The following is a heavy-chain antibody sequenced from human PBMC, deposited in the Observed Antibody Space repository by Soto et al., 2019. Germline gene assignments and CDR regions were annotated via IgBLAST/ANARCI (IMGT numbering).Heavy chain of an antibody. Sequence: QVQLAQSGAEVKKPGASVKVSCKASGYTFSDYYMHWVRQAPGQGLEWMGWINPDSVGTKYTQKFQGRVTMTRDTSISTAYMELSGLRSDDTAVYYCTRKVRDYNFDYWGQGTLVTVSS. D-gene: IGHD4-17*01. CDR1: GYTFSDYY. CDR2: INPDSVGT. J-gene: IGHJ4*02. V-gene: IGHV1-2*02. CDR3: TRKVRDYNFDY.